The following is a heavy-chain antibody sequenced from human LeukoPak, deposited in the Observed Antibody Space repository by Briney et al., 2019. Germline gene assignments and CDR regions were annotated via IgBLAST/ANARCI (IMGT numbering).Heavy chain of an antibody. CDR1: GYTFTGYY. J-gene: IGHJ3*02. CDR2: INPNSGST. D-gene: IGHD6-13*01. Sequence: ASVKVSCKASGYTFTGYYMHWVRQAPGQGLEWMGWINPNSGSTNYAQKFQGRVTMTRDTSISTAYMEMSRLRSDDTAVYYCARGRLKGWSSSCYARYAFDIWGQGTMVTVSS. CDR3: ARGRLKGWSSSCYARYAFDI. V-gene: IGHV1-2*02.